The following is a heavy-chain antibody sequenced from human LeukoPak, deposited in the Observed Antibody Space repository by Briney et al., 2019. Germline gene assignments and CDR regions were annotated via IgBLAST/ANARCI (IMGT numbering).Heavy chain of an antibody. CDR1: GGSISSYY. CDR3: ARGGISEDAFDI. D-gene: IGHD3-3*02. J-gene: IGHJ3*02. Sequence: SSETLSLTCTVSGGSISSYYWSWIRQPPGKGLEWIGYIYYSGSTNYNPSLKSRVTISVDTSKNQFSLKLSSVTAADTAVYYCARGGISEDAFDIWGQGTMVTVSS. CDR2: IYYSGST. V-gene: IGHV4-59*08.